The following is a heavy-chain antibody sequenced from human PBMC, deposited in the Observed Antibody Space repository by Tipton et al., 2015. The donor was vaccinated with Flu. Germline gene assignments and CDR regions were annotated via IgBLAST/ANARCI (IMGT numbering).Heavy chain of an antibody. CDR1: GGSLSSFY. CDR3: ARDDGDYGSESYHYYYGMDV. CDR2: IYTSGNT. J-gene: IGHJ6*02. V-gene: IGHV4-4*07. Sequence: TLSLTCTVSGGSLSSFYWSWIRQPAGKGLEWIGRIYTSGNTNYNPSLKSRLTMSVDASKKQFSLKLRSVTAADTAVYYCARDDGDYGSESYHYYYGMDVWGQGTTVTVSS. D-gene: IGHD3-10*01.